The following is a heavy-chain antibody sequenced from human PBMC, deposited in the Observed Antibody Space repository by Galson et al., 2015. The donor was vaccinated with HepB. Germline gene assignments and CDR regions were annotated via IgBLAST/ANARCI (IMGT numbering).Heavy chain of an antibody. J-gene: IGHJ4*02. Sequence: SETLSLTCAVSGGSISSRNWWSWVRQPPGKGLEWIGEAYHSGGTNYRPSLKSRVTISVDKSKNQFSLKLTSVTAADTAVYYCARAKEGRGYFDYWGQGTLVTVSS. CDR3: ARAKEGRGYFDY. V-gene: IGHV4-4*02. CDR1: GGSISSRNW. D-gene: IGHD3-10*01. CDR2: AYHSGGT.